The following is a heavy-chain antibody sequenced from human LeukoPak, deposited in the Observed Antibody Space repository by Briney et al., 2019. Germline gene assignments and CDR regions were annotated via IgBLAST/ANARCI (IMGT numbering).Heavy chain of an antibody. J-gene: IGHJ3*02. CDR1: GFTFEDYA. D-gene: IGHD2-15*01. CDR2: ISWNSGSI. Sequence: GGSLRLSCVGSGFTFEDYAMHWVRQAPGKGLEWVSGISWNSGSIGYADSVKGRFTISRDNAKNSLYLQMNSLRAEDTALYYCAMSLLRAPYAFDIWGQGTMVTVSS. CDR3: AMSLLRAPYAFDI. V-gene: IGHV3-9*01.